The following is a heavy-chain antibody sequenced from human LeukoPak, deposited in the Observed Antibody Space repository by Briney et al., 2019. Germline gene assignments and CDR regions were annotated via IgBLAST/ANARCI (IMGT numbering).Heavy chain of an antibody. CDR2: ISGSGGST. D-gene: IGHD6-19*01. Sequence: PGGSLRLSCAASGFTFSSYAMSWVRQAPGKGLEWVPAISGSGGSTYYADSVKGRFTISRDNSKNTLYLQMNSLRAEDTAVYYCAKDLLGSSGWYDRTYYYYGMDVWGQGTTVTVSS. V-gene: IGHV3-23*01. J-gene: IGHJ6*02. CDR3: AKDLLGSSGWYDRTYYYYGMDV. CDR1: GFTFSSYA.